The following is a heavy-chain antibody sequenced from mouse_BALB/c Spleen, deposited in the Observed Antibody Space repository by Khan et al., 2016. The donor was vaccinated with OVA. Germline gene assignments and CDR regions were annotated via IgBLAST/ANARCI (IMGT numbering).Heavy chain of an antibody. V-gene: IGHV1-84*02. J-gene: IGHJ3*01. CDR2: IYPGRGNT. CDR1: GYIFTDYY. Sequence: HLQQSGPELVKSGASVKISCKASGYIFTDYYMNWVKQKPGQGLDWIGWIYPGRGNTNYNETFKGKATLTVDTSSTTAYIHLTSLTSEDTAVYFCARGNYYGSTSWFGYWGQGTLVTVST. CDR3: ARGNYYGSTSWFGY. D-gene: IGHD1-1*01.